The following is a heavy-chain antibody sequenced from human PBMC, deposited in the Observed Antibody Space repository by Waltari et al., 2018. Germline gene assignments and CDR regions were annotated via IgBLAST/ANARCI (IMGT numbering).Heavy chain of an antibody. CDR2: IGWKSGAI. V-gene: IGHV3-9*01. Sequence: EVQLVTSGGGLVQPGRSLRLACVGSGFRFDDYAMSWVRQRPGKDLEWLSGIGWKSGAIGYADSVRGRFSTYRDNARKSLYLQMGRLRPEDTALYYCVKGGWGFGAFYEQHWGQGIQVTVSS. CDR3: VKGGWGFGAFYEQH. D-gene: IGHD3-10*01. CDR1: GFRFDDYA. J-gene: IGHJ4*02.